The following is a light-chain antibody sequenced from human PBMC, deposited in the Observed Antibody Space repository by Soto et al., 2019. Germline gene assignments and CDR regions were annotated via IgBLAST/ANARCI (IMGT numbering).Light chain of an antibody. J-gene: IGLJ2*01. Sequence: QSVLTQPASVSGSPGQSFTISCTGTSSDVGGYNYVSWYQQHAGKAPKLMIYEVSNRPSGVSNRFSGSKSGNTASLTISGLQAEDEADYYCSSYTSSSTVVFGGGTKLTVL. CDR2: EVS. CDR3: SSYTSSSTVV. CDR1: SSDVGGYNY. V-gene: IGLV2-14*01.